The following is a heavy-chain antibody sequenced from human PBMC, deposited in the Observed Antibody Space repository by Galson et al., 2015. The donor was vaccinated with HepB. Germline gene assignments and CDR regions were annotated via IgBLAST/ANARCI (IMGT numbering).Heavy chain of an antibody. V-gene: IGHV4-39*07. D-gene: IGHD3-10*01. CDR1: GGSISSSSYY. J-gene: IGHJ5*02. CDR2: IYYSGST. Sequence: ETLSLTCTVSGGSISSSSYYWGWIRQPPGKGLEWIGSIYYSGSTYYNPSLKSRVTISVDTSKNQFSLKLSSVTAADTAVYYCARDRGLLLWFGATGWFDPWGQGTLVTVSS. CDR3: ARDRGLLLWFGATGWFDP.